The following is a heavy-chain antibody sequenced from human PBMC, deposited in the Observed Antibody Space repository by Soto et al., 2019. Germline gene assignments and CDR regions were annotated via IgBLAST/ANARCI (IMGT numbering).Heavy chain of an antibody. Sequence: EVQLVETGGGLIQPGGSLRLSCAASGFTVSSNYMSWVRQAPGKGLEWVSVIYSGGSTYYADSVKGRFTISRDNSKNTLYLQMNSLRAEDTAVYYCARATPQKPNAFDIWGQGTMVTVSS. CDR2: IYSGGST. CDR3: ARATPQKPNAFDI. J-gene: IGHJ3*02. V-gene: IGHV3-53*02. D-gene: IGHD4-17*01. CDR1: GFTVSSNY.